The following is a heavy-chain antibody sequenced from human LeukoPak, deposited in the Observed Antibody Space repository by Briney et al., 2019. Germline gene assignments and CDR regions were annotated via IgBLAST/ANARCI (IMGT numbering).Heavy chain of an antibody. CDR1: GFTFSSYA. D-gene: IGHD3-22*01. CDR2: ISGSGGST. J-gene: IGHJ1*01. Sequence: GGSLRLSCAASGFTFSSYAMSWVRQAPGKGLEWVSAISGSGGSTYYADSVKGRFTISRDNSKNTLYLQMNSLRAEDTAVYYCAIMHGYYDGTGYWVQWGQGTLVTV. V-gene: IGHV3-23*01. CDR3: AIMHGYYDGTGYWVQ.